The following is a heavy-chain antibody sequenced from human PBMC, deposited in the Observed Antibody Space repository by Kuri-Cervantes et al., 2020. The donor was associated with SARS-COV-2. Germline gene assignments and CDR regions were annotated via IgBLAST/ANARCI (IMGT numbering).Heavy chain of an antibody. Sequence: ASVKVSCKASGYTFTSYGISWVRQAPGQGLEWMGWISAYNGNTNYAQKLQGRVTMTTDTSTSTAYMELRSLRSEDTAVYYCARGEGSRYPDKLYYYYMDVWGKGTTVTVSS. CDR1: GYTFTSYG. CDR2: ISAYNGNT. V-gene: IGHV1-18*04. D-gene: IGHD1-14*01. J-gene: IGHJ6*03. CDR3: ARGEGSRYPDKLYYYYMDV.